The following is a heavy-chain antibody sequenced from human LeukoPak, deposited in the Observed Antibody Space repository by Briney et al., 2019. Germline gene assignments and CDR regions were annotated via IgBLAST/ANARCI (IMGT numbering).Heavy chain of an antibody. J-gene: IGHJ6*03. D-gene: IGHD4-23*01. CDR2: INPSGGST. Sequence: ASVKVSCKASGYTFTSYYMHWVRQAPGQGLEWMGIINPSGGSTSYAQKFQGRVTMTRDMSTSTVYMELSSLRSEDTAVYYCARCYGGKLYYYYMDVWGKGTTVTVSS. CDR1: GYTFTSYY. CDR3: ARCYGGKLYYYYMDV. V-gene: IGHV1-46*01.